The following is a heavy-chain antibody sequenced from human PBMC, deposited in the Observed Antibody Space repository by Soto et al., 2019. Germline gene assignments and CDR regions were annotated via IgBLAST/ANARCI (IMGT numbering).Heavy chain of an antibody. CDR2: IYYSGST. Sequence: PSETLSLTCTVSGGSISSGDYYWSWIRQPPGKGLEWIGYIYYSGSTYYNPSLKSRVTISVDTSKNQFSLKLSSVTAADTAVYYCARGRHSGYANYFDYWGRGTLVTVSS. V-gene: IGHV4-30-4*01. J-gene: IGHJ4*02. D-gene: IGHD5-12*01. CDR3: ARGRHSGYANYFDY. CDR1: GGSISSGDYY.